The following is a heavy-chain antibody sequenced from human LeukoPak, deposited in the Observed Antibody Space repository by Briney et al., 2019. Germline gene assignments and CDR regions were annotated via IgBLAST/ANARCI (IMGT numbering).Heavy chain of an antibody. CDR1: GFTFSSYG. CDR2: ISYDGSNK. J-gene: IGHJ6*02. Sequence: GGSLRLSCAASGFTFSSYGMHWVRQAPGKGLEWVAVISYDGSNKYYADSVKGRFTISRDNSKNTLYLQMNSLRAEDTAVYCCAKDPRASRIGFTTRGMDVWGQGTTVTVSS. D-gene: IGHD1-26*01. CDR3: AKDPRASRIGFTTRGMDV. V-gene: IGHV3-30*18.